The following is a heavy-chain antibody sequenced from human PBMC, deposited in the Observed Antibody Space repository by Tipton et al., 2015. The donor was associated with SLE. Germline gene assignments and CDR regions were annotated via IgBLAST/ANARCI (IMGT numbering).Heavy chain of an antibody. CDR3: ARDLYGGATRLDY. J-gene: IGHJ4*02. CDR1: GGSFSGYY. Sequence: TLSLTCAVYGGSFSGYYWSWTRQSPGKGLEWIGYIHYSGSTNCDPSLKSRVTISVDTSKNQFSLSLRSVTAADTAVYYCARDLYGGATRLDYWGQGTLVTVSS. D-gene: IGHD1-26*01. CDR2: IHYSGST. V-gene: IGHV4-59*01.